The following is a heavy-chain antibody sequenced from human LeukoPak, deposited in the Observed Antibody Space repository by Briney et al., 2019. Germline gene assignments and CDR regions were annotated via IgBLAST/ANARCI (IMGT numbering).Heavy chain of an antibody. V-gene: IGHV3-23*01. CDR2: FAVSSNST. CDR1: GFTFSTYT. J-gene: IGHJ4*02. CDR3: AEVMWGSSGWYVDY. D-gene: IGHD6-19*01. Sequence: GGSLRLSCAASGFTFSTYTMSWVRQAPGKGLEWVSTFAVSSNSTLYADSVKGRFAISRDNSKNTLYLQMSSLRAEDTAIYHCAEVMWGSSGWYVDYWGQGTLVTVSS.